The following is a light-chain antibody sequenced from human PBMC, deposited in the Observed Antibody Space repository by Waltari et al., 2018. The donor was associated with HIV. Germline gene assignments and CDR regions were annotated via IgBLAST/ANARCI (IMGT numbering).Light chain of an antibody. Sequence: NFMLAQPHSVSESPWKTVTIACTRSTGSIADIYVHWSHQRPGSAPTTVIYENTQTASGVPDRFSGSIDISSNSASLVISGLETEDEADYYCQSSDTDTWVFGGGTKLTVL. CDR2: ENT. V-gene: IGLV6-57*03. CDR1: TGSIADIY. J-gene: IGLJ3*02. CDR3: QSSDTDTWV.